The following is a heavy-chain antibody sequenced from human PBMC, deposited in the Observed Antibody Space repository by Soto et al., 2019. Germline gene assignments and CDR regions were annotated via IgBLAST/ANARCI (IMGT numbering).Heavy chain of an antibody. Sequence: QITLKESGPTLVKPTQTLTLTCTFSGFSLSTSGVGVGWIRQPPGKALEWLAMIYWDDDKRYSPSLKSRLTITKDTSKNQVVLTMTNMDPVDTATYYCGHSKGLAAAGPDRENVFHYWGQGTLVTVSS. V-gene: IGHV2-5*02. J-gene: IGHJ4*02. CDR3: GHSKGLAAAGPDRENVFHY. CDR1: GFSLSTSGVG. D-gene: IGHD6-25*01. CDR2: IYWDDDK.